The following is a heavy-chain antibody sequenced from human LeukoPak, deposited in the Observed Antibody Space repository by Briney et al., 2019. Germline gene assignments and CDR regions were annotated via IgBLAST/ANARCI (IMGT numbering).Heavy chain of an antibody. CDR1: GFTFSSYA. Sequence: GRSLRLSCAASGFTFSSYAMHWVRQAPGKGLEWVAVISYDGSNKYYADSVKGRFTISRDNSKNTLYLQMNSLRAEDTAVYYCAKTWAGDIAARLGLDYWGQGTLVTVSS. V-gene: IGHV3-30-3*02. J-gene: IGHJ4*02. D-gene: IGHD6-6*01. CDR2: ISYDGSNK. CDR3: AKTWAGDIAARLGLDY.